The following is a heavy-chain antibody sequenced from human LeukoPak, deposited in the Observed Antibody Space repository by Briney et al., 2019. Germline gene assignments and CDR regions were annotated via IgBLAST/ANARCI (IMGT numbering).Heavy chain of an antibody. Sequence: PSETLSLTCTVSGGSISSRSYYWGWIRQPPGKGLEWLGSIYYSGSTYYNPSLKSRVTISVDTSKNQFSLKLSSVTAADTAVYYCASGYSYGYYYYYYMDVWGKGTTVTISS. CDR1: GGSISSRSYY. D-gene: IGHD5-18*01. CDR3: ASGYSYGYYYYYYMDV. V-gene: IGHV4-39*01. CDR2: IYYSGST. J-gene: IGHJ6*03.